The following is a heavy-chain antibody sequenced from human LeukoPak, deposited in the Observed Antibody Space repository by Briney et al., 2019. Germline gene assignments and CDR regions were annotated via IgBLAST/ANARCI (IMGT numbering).Heavy chain of an antibody. Sequence: PSQTLSLTCTVSGGSISSGGYYWSWIRQPPGKGLEWIGEINHSGSTNYNPSLKSRVTISVDTSKNQFSLKLSSVTAADTAVYYCARPPGYYYYYYGMDVWGQGTTVTVSS. CDR3: ARPPGYYYYYYGMDV. CDR1: GGSISSGGYY. V-gene: IGHV4-30-2*01. CDR2: INHSGST. J-gene: IGHJ6*02. D-gene: IGHD7-27*01.